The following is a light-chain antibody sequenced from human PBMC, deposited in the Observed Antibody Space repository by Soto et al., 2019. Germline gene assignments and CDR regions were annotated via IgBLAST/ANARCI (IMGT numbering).Light chain of an antibody. V-gene: IGKV3-15*01. CDR1: QSVSSN. J-gene: IGKJ4*01. CDR2: GAS. CDR3: QQYIRWPLT. Sequence: IVMTQSPAILYVSRWEKDTLGWRASQSVSSNLAWYQQKPGQAPSLLIYGASTRATGTPARFSGSGSGTEFTLTISSLQSEDFAVYYCQQYIRWPLTFGGGTKVDIK.